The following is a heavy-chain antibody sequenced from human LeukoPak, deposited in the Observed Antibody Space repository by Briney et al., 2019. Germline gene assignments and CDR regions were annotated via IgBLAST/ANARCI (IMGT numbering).Heavy chain of an antibody. CDR2: MNPNSGNT. J-gene: IGHJ4*02. D-gene: IGHD6-13*01. V-gene: IGHV1-8*01. Sequence: ASVRVSCKASGYTFTNYDINWVRQASGQGLEWMGWMNPNSGNTGSAQKFQGRVTMTSNTTISTAYMELSSLRSEDTAVYYCARGLRREQQLLRAFDYWGQGTPVTVSS. CDR1: GYTFTNYD. CDR3: ARGLRREQQLLRAFDY.